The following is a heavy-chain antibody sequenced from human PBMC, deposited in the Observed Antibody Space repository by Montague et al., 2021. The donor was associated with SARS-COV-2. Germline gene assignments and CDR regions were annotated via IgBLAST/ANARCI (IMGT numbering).Heavy chain of an antibody. D-gene: IGHD3-16*01. CDR2: AYYVPSTNSANT. J-gene: IGHJ3*02. V-gene: IGHV4-59*01. CDR3: ARTWRVGQGYGLDI. Sequence: SETLSLTCSVSGDSISSYYYNWIRQTPGKGLEWIGYAYYVPSTNSANTHSNPSLKTRVTLSLDTSENQFSLKLSSVTAADTAVYYCARTWRVGQGYGLDIWGQGKMVTGSS. CDR1: GDSISSYY.